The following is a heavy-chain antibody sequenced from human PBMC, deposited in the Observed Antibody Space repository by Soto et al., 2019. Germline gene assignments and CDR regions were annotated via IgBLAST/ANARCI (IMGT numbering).Heavy chain of an antibody. CDR3: AKAHCSSTSCYFDY. J-gene: IGHJ4*02. D-gene: IGHD2-2*01. CDR1: GFTFDDYA. CDR2: ISWNSGSI. Sequence: EVQLVESGGGLVQPGRSLRLSCAASGFTFDDYAMHWVRQAPGKGLEWVSGISWNSGSIGYADSVKGRFTISRDTAKNSLYLQMNSLRAEDTALYYCAKAHCSSTSCYFDYWGQGTLVTVSS. V-gene: IGHV3-9*01.